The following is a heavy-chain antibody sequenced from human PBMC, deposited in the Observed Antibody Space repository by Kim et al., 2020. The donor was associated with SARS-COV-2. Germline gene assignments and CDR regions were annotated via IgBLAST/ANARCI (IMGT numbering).Heavy chain of an antibody. J-gene: IGHJ3*02. CDR3: AKRGVEMATMDAFDI. V-gene: IGHV1-69*02. Sequence: QKCQGRVTITADKSTSTAYMELTSLGSEDTAVYYCAKRGVEMATMDAFDIWGQGTMVTVSS. D-gene: IGHD5-12*01.